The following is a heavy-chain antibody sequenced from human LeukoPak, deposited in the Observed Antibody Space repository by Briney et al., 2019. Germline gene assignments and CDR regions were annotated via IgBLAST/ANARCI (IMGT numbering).Heavy chain of an antibody. J-gene: IGHJ4*02. CDR2: ISYDGSNK. D-gene: IGHD3-22*01. Sequence: GGSLRLSCAASGFTFSSYAMHWVRQAPGKGLEWVAVISYDGSNKYYADSVKGRFTISRDSSKNTLYLQMNSLRAEDTAVYYCARGDDSSGYFYWGQGTLVTVSS. CDR1: GFTFSSYA. V-gene: IGHV3-30-3*01. CDR3: ARGDDSSGYFY.